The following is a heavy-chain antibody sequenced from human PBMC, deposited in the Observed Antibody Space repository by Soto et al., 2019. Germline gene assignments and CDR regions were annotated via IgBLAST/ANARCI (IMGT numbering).Heavy chain of an antibody. J-gene: IGHJ5*02. D-gene: IGHD2-15*01. CDR2: ISGSGGST. Sequence: EVPLLESGGGLVQPGGSLRLSCVASGFTFSSYAMSWVRQAPGKGLEWVSAISGSGGSTYYADSVKGRFTISRDNSKNTLYLQMNSLRAEDTAVYYCAKEFDCSGGSCYYDPWGQGTLVTVSS. CDR1: GFTFSSYA. CDR3: AKEFDCSGGSCYYDP. V-gene: IGHV3-23*01.